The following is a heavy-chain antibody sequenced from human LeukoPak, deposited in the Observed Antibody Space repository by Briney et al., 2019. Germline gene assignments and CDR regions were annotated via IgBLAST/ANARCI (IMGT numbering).Heavy chain of an antibody. D-gene: IGHD6-13*01. V-gene: IGHV4-39*02. CDR1: GVSITSGSYY. J-gene: IGHJ4*02. CDR2: VHHSGNN. Sequence: SETLSLTCGVSGVSITSGSYYWGWIRQPPGKGLEWIGSVHHSGNNHSNPSLKSRVTVSVGTSKNHFSLKLKSVTAADTAVFYCARSRWIAAGPFDYWGQGSLVTVSS. CDR3: ARSRWIAAGPFDY.